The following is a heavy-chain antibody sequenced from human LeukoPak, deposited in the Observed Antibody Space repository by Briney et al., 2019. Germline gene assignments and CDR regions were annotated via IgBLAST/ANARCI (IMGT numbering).Heavy chain of an antibody. CDR3: AGALPTGSERDDLQH. V-gene: IGHV1-2*06. Sequence: ASVKVSCKASGYTFTGYYTHWVRQAPGQGLEWMGRINPNSGGTNYAQKFQGRVTMTRDTSISTAYMELSRLRSDDTAVYYCAGALPTGSERDDLQHWGQGTLVTVSS. CDR2: INPNSGGT. CDR1: GYTFTGYY. D-gene: IGHD4-17*01. J-gene: IGHJ1*01.